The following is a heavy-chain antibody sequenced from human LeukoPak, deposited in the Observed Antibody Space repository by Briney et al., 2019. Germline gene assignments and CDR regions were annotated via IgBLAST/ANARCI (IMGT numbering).Heavy chain of an antibody. Sequence: GGSLRFSCAASGFTFSNAWMSWLRQAPGQGLEWVGSIKTKTDGWTTAFAAPVKGRFTMSRDDSKNTLYLQMNSLKTEDTAMYYCTTGGLWYSGRVFWGQGTLVTVS. CDR1: GFTFSNAW. V-gene: IGHV3-15*01. CDR3: TTGGLWYSGRVF. J-gene: IGHJ4*02. D-gene: IGHD3-10*01. CDR2: IKTKTDGWTT.